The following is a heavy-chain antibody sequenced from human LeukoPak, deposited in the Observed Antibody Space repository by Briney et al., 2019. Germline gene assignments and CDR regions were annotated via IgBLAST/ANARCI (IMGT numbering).Heavy chain of an antibody. CDR1: GFTFNSYV. CDR3: AKGQTF. V-gene: IGHV3-23*01. CDR2: ISDTGGRT. Sequence: GGSLRLSCEASGFTFNSYVMNWVRQAPGKGLEWVSVISDTGGRTNYADSVKGRFTISRDNSKNILYLQMDSLRAEDTAVYYCAKGQTFWGQGTLVTVSS. J-gene: IGHJ4*02.